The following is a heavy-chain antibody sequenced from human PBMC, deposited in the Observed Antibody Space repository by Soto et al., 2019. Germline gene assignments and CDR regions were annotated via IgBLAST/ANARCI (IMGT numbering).Heavy chain of an antibody. CDR2: ISAYNGNT. D-gene: IGHD2-21*02. CDR3: ARDKTAGTAVVTPFDY. Sequence: ASVKVSCKASGYTFTSYGIRWVRQAPGQGLEWMGWISAYNGNTNYAQKLQGRVTMTTDTSTSTAYMELRSRRSEDTAVYYCARDKTAGTAVVTPFDYWGRGTLVTVS. J-gene: IGHJ4*02. V-gene: IGHV1-18*01. CDR1: GYTFTSYG.